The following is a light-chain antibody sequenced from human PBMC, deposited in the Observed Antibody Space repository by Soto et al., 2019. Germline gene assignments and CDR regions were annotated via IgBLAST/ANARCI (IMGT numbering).Light chain of an antibody. CDR1: SSNIGSNS. J-gene: IGLJ1*01. CDR3: APWDDSLSSFV. V-gene: IGLV1-47*01. Sequence: QSGLTQAPSVSGTPGQRVTISCSGSSSNIGSNSVYWYQHLTGTAPKLLIYRNNQRPSGVPDRISGSKSDTSASLAISGLRSEDEADYYCAPWDDSLSSFVFGTGTKLTVL. CDR2: RNN.